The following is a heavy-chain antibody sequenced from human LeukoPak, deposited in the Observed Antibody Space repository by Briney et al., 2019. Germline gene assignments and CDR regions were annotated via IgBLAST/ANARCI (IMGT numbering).Heavy chain of an antibody. CDR2: IYYSGST. CDR3: ARVYSGYDSRYYYYYGMDV. D-gene: IGHD5-12*01. V-gene: IGHV4-59*08. J-gene: IGHJ6*02. CDR1: GGSISSYY. Sequence: PSETLSLTCTVSGGSISSYYWSWIRQPPGKGLEWTGYIYYSGSTNYNPSLKSRVTISVDTSKNQFSLKLSSVTAADTAVYYCARVYSGYDSRYYYYYGMDVWGQGTTVTVSS.